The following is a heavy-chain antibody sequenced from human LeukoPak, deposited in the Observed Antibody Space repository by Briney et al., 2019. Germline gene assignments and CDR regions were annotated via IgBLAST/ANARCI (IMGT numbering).Heavy chain of an antibody. J-gene: IGHJ4*02. D-gene: IGHD3-10*01. Sequence: GWSLRLSCASSRFTFSSYAMNWVRQARGKGLDWISIIFGSGDTTYYADSVRGRFTVSRDNSKNTLYLQMNSLRPEDTAMYYCAKRNTMVRGGPSFDYWGQGILVTVSS. CDR1: RFTFSSYA. V-gene: IGHV3-23*01. CDR3: AKRNTMVRGGPSFDY. CDR2: IFGSGDTT.